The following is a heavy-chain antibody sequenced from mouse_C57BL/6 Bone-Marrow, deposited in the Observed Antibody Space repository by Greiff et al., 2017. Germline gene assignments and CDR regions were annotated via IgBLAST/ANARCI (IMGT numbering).Heavy chain of an antibody. CDR2: IYPRSGNT. CDR1: GYTFTSYG. Sequence: QVQLKQSGAELARPGASVKLSCKASGYTFTSYGISWVKQRTGQGLEWIGEIYPRSGNTYYNEKFKGKATLTADKSSSTAYMELRSLTSEDSAVYFCAIYGSSGPAWFAYWGQGTLVTVSA. D-gene: IGHD3-2*02. V-gene: IGHV1-81*01. J-gene: IGHJ3*01. CDR3: AIYGSSGPAWFAY.